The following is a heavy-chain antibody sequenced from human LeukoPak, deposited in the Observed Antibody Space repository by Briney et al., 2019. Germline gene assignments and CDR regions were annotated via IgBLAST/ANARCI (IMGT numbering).Heavy chain of an antibody. CDR2: INWNGGTT. V-gene: IGHV3-20*04. J-gene: IGHJ6*03. Sequence: GGSLRLSCAASGFTFDDYGMSWVRQAPGKGLEWVSGINWNGGTTGYADSVKGRFTISRDNAKNSLYLQMNSLRAEDTALYYCARAISAGGYYYYYMDVWGKGTTVTVSS. CDR1: GFTFDDYG. CDR3: ARAISAGGYYYYYMDV. D-gene: IGHD6-13*01.